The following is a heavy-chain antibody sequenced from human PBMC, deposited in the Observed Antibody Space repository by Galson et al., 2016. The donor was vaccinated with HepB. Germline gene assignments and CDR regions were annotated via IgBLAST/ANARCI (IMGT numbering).Heavy chain of an antibody. CDR2: LDPSDSYS. CDR3: ARSREGEDRVFLTPFDS. J-gene: IGHJ4*02. Sequence: QSGAEVKKPGESLTISCKASGYRFGNYWINWVRQRPGQGLEWMGRLDPSDSYSNYSPSFHGHVSITVDKSTDTAYLQWSTLRASDTALHYCARSREGEDRVFLTPFDSWGQGTLVTVSS. CDR1: GYRFGNYW. D-gene: IGHD5/OR15-5a*01. V-gene: IGHV5-10-1*01.